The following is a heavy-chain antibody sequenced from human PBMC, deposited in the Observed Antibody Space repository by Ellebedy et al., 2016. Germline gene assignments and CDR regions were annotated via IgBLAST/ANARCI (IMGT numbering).Heavy chain of an antibody. D-gene: IGHD3-10*01. J-gene: IGHJ6*02. V-gene: IGHV3-53*01. CDR1: GFTVSTNY. Sequence: GGSLRLSCAASGFTVSTNYMKWVRQAPGKGLEWVSAIFSDGNTYYEDSVKGRFTISRDNSKNTLYLQMNSLRAEDTAVYYCAKDPMVRGDSGVWGQGTTVTVSS. CDR2: IFSDGNT. CDR3: AKDPMVRGDSGV.